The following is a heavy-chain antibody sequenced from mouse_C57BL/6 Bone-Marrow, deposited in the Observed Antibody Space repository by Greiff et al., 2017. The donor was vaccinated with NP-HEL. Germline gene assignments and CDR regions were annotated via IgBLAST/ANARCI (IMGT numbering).Heavy chain of an antibody. CDR2: ISSGSSTI. D-gene: IGHD1-1*01. J-gene: IGHJ1*03. V-gene: IGHV5-17*01. Sequence: DVQLVESGGGLVKPGGSLKLSCAASGFTFSDYGMHWVRQAPEKGLEWVAYISSGSSTIYYADTVKGRFTISRDNAKNTLFLQMTSLRSEDTAMYYCARGYYYGSFWYFDVWGTGTTVTVSS. CDR3: ARGYYYGSFWYFDV. CDR1: GFTFSDYG.